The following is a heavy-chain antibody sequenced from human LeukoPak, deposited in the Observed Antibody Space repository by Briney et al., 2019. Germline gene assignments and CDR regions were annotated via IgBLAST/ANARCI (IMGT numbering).Heavy chain of an antibody. J-gene: IGHJ6*03. D-gene: IGHD2/OR15-2a*01. CDR1: GGTFSSYA. CDR3: ARDTIIRGYMDV. CDR2: IIPIFGTA. Sequence: GASVKVSCKASGGTFSSYAISWGRQAPGQGLEWMGRIIPIFGTANDAQKFQGRVTITTDESTSTAYMELSSLRSEDTAVYYCARDTIIRGYMDVWGKGTTVTVSS. V-gene: IGHV1-69*05.